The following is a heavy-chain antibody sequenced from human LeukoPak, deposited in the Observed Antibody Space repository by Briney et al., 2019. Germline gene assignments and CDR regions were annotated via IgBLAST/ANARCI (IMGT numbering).Heavy chain of an antibody. CDR1: GGSISSYY. D-gene: IGHD3-9*01. V-gene: IGHV4-4*07. Sequence: SETLSLTCTVSGGSISSYYWSWIRQPAGKGLEWIGRIYTSGSTNYNPSLKSRVTMSVDTSKNQFSLKLSSVTAADTAVYYCARQGTTDWYGWFDPWGQGTLVTVTS. CDR3: ARQGTTDWYGWFDP. J-gene: IGHJ5*02. CDR2: IYTSGST.